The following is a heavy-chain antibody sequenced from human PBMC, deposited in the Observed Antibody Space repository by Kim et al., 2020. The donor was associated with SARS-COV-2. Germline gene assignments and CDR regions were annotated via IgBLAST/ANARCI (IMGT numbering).Heavy chain of an antibody. CDR3: AKYELSSGWPIGMDV. Sequence: SVKVSCKASGGTFSSYAISWVRQAPGQGLEWMGGIIPIFGTANYAQKFQGRVTITADESTSTAYMELSSLRSEDTAVYYCAKYELSSGWPIGMDVWGQGTTVTVSS. J-gene: IGHJ6*02. CDR2: IIPIFGTA. V-gene: IGHV1-69*13. CDR1: GGTFSSYA. D-gene: IGHD6-19*01.